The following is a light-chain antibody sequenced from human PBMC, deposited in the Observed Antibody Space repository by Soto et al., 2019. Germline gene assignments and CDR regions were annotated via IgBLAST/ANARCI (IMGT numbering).Light chain of an antibody. CDR3: CAYPSYV. CDR1: SSDVGSYNL. V-gene: IGLV2-23*01. J-gene: IGLJ1*01. CDR2: EGS. Sequence: QSALTQPASVSGSPGQSITISCTGTSSDVGSYNLVSWYQQHPGKAPKLMIYEGSKRPSGVSNRFSGSKSGNTASLTISGLQAEDEADYYCCAYPSYVFGTGTKLTVL.